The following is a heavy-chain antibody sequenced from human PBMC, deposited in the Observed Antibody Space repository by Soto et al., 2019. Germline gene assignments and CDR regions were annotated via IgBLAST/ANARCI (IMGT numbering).Heavy chain of an antibody. CDR2: IYYSGST. Sequence: QLQLQESGPGLVKPSETLSLTCTVSGGSISSDSYYWGWIRQPQGKGLEWIGSIYYSGSTYYNPSLKSRVTISVDTSKNHFSRKLSSVTAADTAVYYCARHDRYSGSCLAYWGQGTLVTVSS. D-gene: IGHD6-13*01. CDR3: ARHDRYSGSCLAY. J-gene: IGHJ4*02. V-gene: IGHV4-39*01. CDR1: GGSISSDSYY.